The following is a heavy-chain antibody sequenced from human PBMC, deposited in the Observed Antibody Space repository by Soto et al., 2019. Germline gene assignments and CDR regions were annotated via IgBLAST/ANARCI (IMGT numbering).Heavy chain of an antibody. D-gene: IGHD1-26*01. V-gene: IGHV3-23*01. Sequence: GGSLRLSCAASGFTFSGSAFSWVRQAPGKGLEWVSAISASGGNTYYADSVKGRFTISRDNSRNTLFLQMNILRSEDTAVYYCARGRDGYYPLGGYWGQGTLVTVSS. J-gene: IGHJ4*02. CDR3: ARGRDGYYPLGGY. CDR1: GFTFSGSA. CDR2: ISASGGNT.